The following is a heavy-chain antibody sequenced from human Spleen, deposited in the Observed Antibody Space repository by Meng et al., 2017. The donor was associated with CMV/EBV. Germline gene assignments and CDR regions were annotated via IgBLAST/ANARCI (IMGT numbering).Heavy chain of an antibody. V-gene: IGHV3-23*01. CDR3: AKDASTWYALYYFDS. Sequence: GESLKISCAASGFSITNYAVSWVRQAPGKGLEWVSGITGSGEYTFYADSVQGRFTISKDTSKNTLYLQMNSLTAEDMAVYYCAKDASTWYALYYFDSWGQGTPVTVSS. CDR1: GFSITNYA. J-gene: IGHJ4*02. CDR2: ITGSGEYT. D-gene: IGHD6-13*01.